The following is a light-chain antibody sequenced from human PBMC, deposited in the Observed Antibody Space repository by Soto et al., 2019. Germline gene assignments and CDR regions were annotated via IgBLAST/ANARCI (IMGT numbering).Light chain of an antibody. CDR2: EVS. J-gene: IGLJ2*01. V-gene: IGLV2-8*01. Sequence: QSALTQPPSASGSPGQSVTISCTGTSSDVGGYNYVSWYQQHPGKAPKLMIYEVSKRPSGVPDRFSGSKSGNTASLTVSGIQAEDEADYYCSSYAGSTLVFGGGTQLTVL. CDR1: SSDVGGYNY. CDR3: SSYAGSTLV.